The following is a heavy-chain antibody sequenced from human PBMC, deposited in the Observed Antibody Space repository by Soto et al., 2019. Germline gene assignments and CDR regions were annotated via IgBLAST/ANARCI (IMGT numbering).Heavy chain of an antibody. J-gene: IGHJ4*02. CDR3: AKDHQTYNWDYLFDS. Sequence: GGSLRLSCAASGFTFSINDMHWVRQAPGRGLEWVAVVSNDGNNKYYADSVKGRFTLSRDNSKNMVYLQMDSLRVEDTAVYYCAKDHQTYNWDYLFDSWGPGTLVTVSS. V-gene: IGHV3-30*18. CDR1: GFTFSIND. CDR2: VSNDGNNK. D-gene: IGHD1-7*01.